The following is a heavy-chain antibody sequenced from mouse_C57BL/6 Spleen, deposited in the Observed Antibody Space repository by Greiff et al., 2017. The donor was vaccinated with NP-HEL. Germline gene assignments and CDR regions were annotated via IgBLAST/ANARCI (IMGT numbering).Heavy chain of an antibody. V-gene: IGHV1-82*01. Sequence: VQLQQSGPELVKPGASVKISCKASGYAFSSSWMNWVKQRPGKGLEWIGRIYPGDGDTNYNGKFKGKATLTADKSSSTAYMQLSSLTSEDSAVYFCAREVTTVEGAMDYWGQGTSVTVSS. J-gene: IGHJ4*01. CDR2: IYPGDGDT. CDR1: GYAFSSSW. CDR3: AREVTTVEGAMDY. D-gene: IGHD1-1*01.